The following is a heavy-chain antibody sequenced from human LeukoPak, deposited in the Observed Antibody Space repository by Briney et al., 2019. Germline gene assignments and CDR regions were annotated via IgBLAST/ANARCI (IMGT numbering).Heavy chain of an antibody. D-gene: IGHD6-19*01. Sequence: GGALRLSCLASGFTFSSFAMRWVRQAPGEGLEYFLVISSNGGSTYYADSVKGRFTISRDNSKNTLYLQMSSLRAEDTAVYYCVKTLISVAGTGAFDIWGQGTMVTVSS. CDR3: VKTLISVAGTGAFDI. CDR2: ISSNGGST. V-gene: IGHV3-64D*09. CDR1: GFTFSSFA. J-gene: IGHJ3*02.